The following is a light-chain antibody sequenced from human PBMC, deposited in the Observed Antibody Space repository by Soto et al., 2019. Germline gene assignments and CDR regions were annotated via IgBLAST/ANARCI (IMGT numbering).Light chain of an antibody. V-gene: IGLV6-57*03. CDR1: SGSIARNY. J-gene: IGLJ3*02. CDR3: QSYDDSNQV. Sequence: NFMLTQPHSVSESPGKTVTIFCTRSSGSIARNYVQWYQQRPGSAPTTVIYEDDQRPSGVPDRFSGSIDSSSNSASLTISGLKTEDEADYYCQSYDDSNQVFGGGTKLTVL. CDR2: EDD.